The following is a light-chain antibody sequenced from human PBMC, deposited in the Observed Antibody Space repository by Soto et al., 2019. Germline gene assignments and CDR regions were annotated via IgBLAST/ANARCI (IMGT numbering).Light chain of an antibody. V-gene: IGKV3-15*01. J-gene: IGKJ4*01. CDR3: QQYNKWPLT. Sequence: EIVMTQSPATLSVSPGERATLSCRASQSVSSNLAWYQQKPGQAPRLLIYHASTRATGIPVRFSGSGSGTKFTLTIRRLQSEDFAVYYGQQYNKWPLTFGGGTKVEIK. CDR2: HAS. CDR1: QSVSSN.